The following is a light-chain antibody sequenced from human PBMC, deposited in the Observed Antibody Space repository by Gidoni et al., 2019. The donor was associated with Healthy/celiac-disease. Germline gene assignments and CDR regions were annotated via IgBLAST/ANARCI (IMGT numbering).Light chain of an antibody. CDR2: DAS. CDR1: QDISNY. V-gene: IGKV1-33*01. J-gene: IGKJ3*01. CDR3: QQYDNLPPGT. Sequence: DIQMTHSPSSLSASVGDRVTITCQASQDISNYLNWYQQKPGKAPKLLIYDASNLETGVPSRFSGSGSGTDFTFTISSLQPEDIATYYCQQYDNLPPGTFGPGTKVDIK.